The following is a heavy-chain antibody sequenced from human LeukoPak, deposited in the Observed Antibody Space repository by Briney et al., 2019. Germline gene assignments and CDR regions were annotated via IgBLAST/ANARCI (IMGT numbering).Heavy chain of an antibody. Sequence: SETLSLTCTVSGVSISSYYWSWIRQPAGKGLEWIGYIYHSGSTDYNSSLKSRVTISEDTSKKQFSLKVSSVTAADTAVYYCARGFRGASFDYWGQGTLVTVSS. V-gene: IGHV4-59*01. CDR2: IYHSGST. CDR1: GVSISSYY. J-gene: IGHJ4*02. CDR3: ARGFRGASFDY. D-gene: IGHD1-26*01.